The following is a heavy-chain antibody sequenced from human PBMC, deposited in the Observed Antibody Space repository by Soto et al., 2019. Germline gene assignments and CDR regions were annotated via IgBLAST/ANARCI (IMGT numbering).Heavy chain of an antibody. CDR2: INPSGGST. D-gene: IGHD3-22*01. J-gene: IGHJ4*02. CDR3: ARDSPSYYYDSSGYYYGY. CDR1: GYTFTSYY. Sequence: QVQLVQSGAEVKKPGASVKVFCKASGYTFTSYYMHWVRQAPGQGLEWMGIINPSGGSTSYAQKLQGRGTMTRDTSTSTVYMELSSLRSEDTAVYYCARDSPSYYYDSSGYYYGYWGQGTLVTVSS. V-gene: IGHV1-46*01.